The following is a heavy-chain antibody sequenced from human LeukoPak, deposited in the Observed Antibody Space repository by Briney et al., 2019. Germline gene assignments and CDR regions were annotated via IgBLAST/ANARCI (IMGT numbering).Heavy chain of an antibody. Sequence: SETLSLTCNVSGYSISSGYYWGWIRQPPGKGLQWIGTIYHSGSTYYNPSLKSRVTISVDTSKNQFSLKLSSVTAADTAVYYCARLRITMVRGALRWFDPWGQGTLVTVSS. CDR2: IYHSGST. V-gene: IGHV4-38-2*02. D-gene: IGHD3-10*01. CDR1: GYSISSGYY. J-gene: IGHJ5*02. CDR3: ARLRITMVRGALRWFDP.